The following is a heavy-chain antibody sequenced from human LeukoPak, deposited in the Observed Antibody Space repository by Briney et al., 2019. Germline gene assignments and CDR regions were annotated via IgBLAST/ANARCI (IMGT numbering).Heavy chain of an antibody. D-gene: IGHD1-26*01. Sequence: GGSLRLSCAASGFTFSNYGMHWVRQAPGKGLEWVAVIWSDESNKYYADSVKGRFTISRDNFKNTLYLHMNRLRAEDTTVYYCVRGVVGATTGWYFDLWGGGTLVTVSS. CDR3: VRGVVGATTGWYFDL. V-gene: IGHV3-33*01. J-gene: IGHJ2*01. CDR1: GFTFSNYG. CDR2: IWSDESNK.